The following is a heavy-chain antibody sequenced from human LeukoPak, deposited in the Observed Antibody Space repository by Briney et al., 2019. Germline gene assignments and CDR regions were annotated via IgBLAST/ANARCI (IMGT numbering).Heavy chain of an antibody. Sequence: SETLSLTCAVSGGSISSGGYSWSWIRQPPGKGLEWIGYIYHSGSTYYSPSLKSRVTISVDRSKNQFSLKLSSVTAADTAVYYCARGGYYDSSGYLFDYWGQGTLVTVSS. D-gene: IGHD3-22*01. J-gene: IGHJ4*02. CDR1: GGSISSGGYS. CDR3: ARGGYYDSSGYLFDY. V-gene: IGHV4-30-2*01. CDR2: IYHSGST.